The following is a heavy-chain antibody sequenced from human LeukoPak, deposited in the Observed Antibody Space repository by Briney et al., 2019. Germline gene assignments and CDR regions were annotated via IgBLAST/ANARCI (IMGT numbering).Heavy chain of an antibody. V-gene: IGHV3-53*01. CDR2: IYSGGST. CDR1: GFTVSSNY. Sequence: PGGSLRLSCAASGFTVSSNYMSWVRQAPGKGLEWVSVIYSGGSTYYADSVKGRFTISRDNSKNTLYLQMNSLRAEDTAVYYCARGPSSSWYAADAFDIWGQGTMVTVSS. CDR3: ARGPSSSWYAADAFDI. J-gene: IGHJ3*02. D-gene: IGHD6-13*01.